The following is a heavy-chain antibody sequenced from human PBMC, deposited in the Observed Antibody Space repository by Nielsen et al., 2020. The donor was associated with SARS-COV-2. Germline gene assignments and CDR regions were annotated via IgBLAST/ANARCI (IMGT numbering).Heavy chain of an antibody. CDR3: ARGAYGSGWYTGY. Sequence: ASVKVSCKASGYPFSSVYIYWVRQAPGKGLEWMGIVNPVDGSTNYEQKFQGRVTMTRDTSISTAYMELSRLRSDDTAVYYCARGAYGSGWYTGYWGQGTLVTVSS. D-gene: IGHD6-19*01. CDR2: VNPVDGST. J-gene: IGHJ4*02. CDR1: GYPFSSVY. V-gene: IGHV1-2*02.